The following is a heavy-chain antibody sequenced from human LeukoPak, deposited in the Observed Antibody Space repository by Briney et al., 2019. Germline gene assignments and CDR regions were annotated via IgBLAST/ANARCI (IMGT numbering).Heavy chain of an antibody. V-gene: IGHV3-30-3*02. CDR1: GFTFSSYA. CDR2: ISYDGSNK. CDR3: AKPYFGVVTRRGYYFDY. D-gene: IGHD3-3*01. Sequence: GGSLRLSCAASGFTFSSYAMHWVRQAPGKGLEWVAVISYDGSNKYYADSVKGRFTISRDNSKNTLYLQMNSLRAEDTAVYYCAKPYFGVVTRRGYYFDYWGQGTLVTVSS. J-gene: IGHJ4*02.